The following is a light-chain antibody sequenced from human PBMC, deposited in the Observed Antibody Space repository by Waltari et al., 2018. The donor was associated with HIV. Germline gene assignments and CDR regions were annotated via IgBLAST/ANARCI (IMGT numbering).Light chain of an antibody. CDR2: QVS. CDR3: MQGTHWSPYT. V-gene: IGKV2-30*01. J-gene: IGKJ2*01. CDR1: QSLVYTDGNTY. Sequence: DVVMTQSPLLLPVTLGQPASISCNSSQSLVYTDGNTYLGWFQQRPGQAPRRLLYQVSKRDSGVPDRFSGSGSGTDFTLKIKTVAAEDVATYYCMQGTHWSPYTFGQGTKLEI.